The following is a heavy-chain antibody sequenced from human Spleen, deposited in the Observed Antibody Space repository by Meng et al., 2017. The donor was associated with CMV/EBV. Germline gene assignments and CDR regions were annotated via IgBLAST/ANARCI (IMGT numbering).Heavy chain of an antibody. D-gene: IGHD3-3*01. CDR3: VRNYDF. CDR2: IYSGGSST. CDR1: GFTFSSYA. J-gene: IGHJ4*02. V-gene: IGHV3-23*03. Sequence: GESLKISCAASGFTFSSYAMSWVRQAPGKGLEWVSVIYSGGSSTYYADSVKGRFTISRDNAKNSLFLQMNSLRVEDTAVYHCVRNYDFWGQGTLVTVSS.